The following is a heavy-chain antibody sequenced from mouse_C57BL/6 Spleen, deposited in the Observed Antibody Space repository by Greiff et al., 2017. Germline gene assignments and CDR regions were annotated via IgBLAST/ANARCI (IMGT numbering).Heavy chain of an antibody. D-gene: IGHD1-1*01. CDR1: GYTFTDYN. V-gene: IGHV1-22*01. CDR2: INPNNGGT. CDR3: ARTDYGSSYVFAY. J-gene: IGHJ3*01. Sequence: EVQLQQSGPELVKPGASVKMSCKASGYTFTDYNMHWVKQSHGKSLEWIGYINPNNGGTSYNQTFKGKATLTVNKSSSTAYMELRSLTSEYSAVYYCARTDYGSSYVFAYWGQGTLVTVSA.